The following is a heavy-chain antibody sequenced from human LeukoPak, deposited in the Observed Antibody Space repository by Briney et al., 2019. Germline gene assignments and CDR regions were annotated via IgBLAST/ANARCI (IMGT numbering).Heavy chain of an antibody. CDR1: GYTFTGYY. CDR3: ARGRHYYDSSGYTEIEAFDI. CDR2: INPNSGGT. D-gene: IGHD3-22*01. Sequence: ASVKVSCKASGYTFTGYYMHWVRQAPGQGLAWMGWINPNSGGTNYAQKFQGRVTMTRDTSISTAYMELSRLRSDDTAVYYCARGRHYYDSSGYTEIEAFDIWGQGTMVTVSS. J-gene: IGHJ3*02. V-gene: IGHV1-2*02.